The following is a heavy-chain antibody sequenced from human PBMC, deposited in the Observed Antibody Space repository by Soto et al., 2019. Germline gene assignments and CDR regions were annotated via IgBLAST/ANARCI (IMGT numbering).Heavy chain of an antibody. CDR3: ARDYVVVVAVNYYYYYMDV. J-gene: IGHJ6*03. Sequence: SSVKVSCKASGYTFTSYAMHWVRQAPGQRLEWMGWINAGNGNTKYSQKFQGRVTITRDTSASTAYMELSSLRSEDTAVYYCARDYVVVVAVNYYYYYMDVWGKGTTVNVSS. D-gene: IGHD2-15*01. V-gene: IGHV1-3*01. CDR2: INAGNGNT. CDR1: GYTFTSYA.